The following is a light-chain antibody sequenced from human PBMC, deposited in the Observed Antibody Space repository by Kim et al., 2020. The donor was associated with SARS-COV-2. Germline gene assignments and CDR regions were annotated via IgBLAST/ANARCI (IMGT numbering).Light chain of an antibody. CDR2: GNS. J-gene: IGLJ3*02. CDR3: QSYDSSLSGWV. CDR1: SSNIGAGYD. Sequence: QRVTISCTGSSSNIGAGYDVHWYQQLPGTAPKPLIYGNSNRPSGVPDRFSGSKSGTSASLAITGLQAEDEADYYCQSYDSSLSGWVFGGGTKVTVL. V-gene: IGLV1-40*01.